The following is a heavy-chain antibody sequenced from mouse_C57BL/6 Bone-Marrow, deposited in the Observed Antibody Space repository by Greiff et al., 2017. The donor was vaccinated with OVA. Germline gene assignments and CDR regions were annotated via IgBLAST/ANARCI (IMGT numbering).Heavy chain of an antibody. V-gene: IGHV10-1*01. J-gene: IGHJ4*01. Sequence: EVQLVESGGGLVQPKGSLKLSCAASGFSFNTYAMNWVRQAPGKGLEWVARIRSKSNNYATYYADSVKDRFTISRDDSESMLYLQMNNLKTEDTAMYYCVRHGGYYGSSYDYYAMDYWGQGTSVTVSS. CDR1: GFSFNTYA. CDR2: IRSKSNNYAT. CDR3: VRHGGYYGSSYDYYAMDY. D-gene: IGHD1-1*01.